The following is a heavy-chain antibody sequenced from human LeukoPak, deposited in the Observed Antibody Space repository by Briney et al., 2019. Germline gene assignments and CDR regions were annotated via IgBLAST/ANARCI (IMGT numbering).Heavy chain of an antibody. Sequence: GGSLRLSCAASGFTFSDYNMRWIRQAPGKGLEWVSYISRSGSTKYNADSVRGGFTISSDTAEKSLFLQMYRLRAENTAVYFYAKVLRYCSCGNCGSGGLGYMDVWGKGTTVTISS. V-gene: IGHV3-11*01. CDR2: ISRSGSTK. D-gene: IGHD2-15*01. CDR1: GFTFSDYN. J-gene: IGHJ6*03. CDR3: AKVLRYCSCGNCGSGGLGYMDV.